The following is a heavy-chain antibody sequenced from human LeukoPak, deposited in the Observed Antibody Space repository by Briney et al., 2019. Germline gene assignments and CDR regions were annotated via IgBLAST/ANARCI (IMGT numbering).Heavy chain of an antibody. Sequence: PGGSLRLSCAASGFTFSSYTMNWVRQAPGKGLEWVSYISSSSSTIYYADSVKGRFTISRDNAKNSLYLQMNSLRDEDTAVYYCARSRTGSGFLFDYWGQGTLVTVSS. CDR1: GFTFSSYT. J-gene: IGHJ4*02. V-gene: IGHV3-48*02. D-gene: IGHD3-10*01. CDR3: ARSRTGSGFLFDY. CDR2: ISSSSSTI.